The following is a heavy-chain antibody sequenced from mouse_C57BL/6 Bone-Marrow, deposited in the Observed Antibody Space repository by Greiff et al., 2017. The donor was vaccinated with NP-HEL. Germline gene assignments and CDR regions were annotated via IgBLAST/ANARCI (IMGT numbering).Heavy chain of an antibody. Sequence: VKLMESGAELARPGASVKLSCKASGYTFTSYGISWVKQRTGQGLEWIGEIYPRSGNTYYNEKFKGKATLTADKSSSTAYMKLRSLTSEDSAVYFCARQRTWFAYWGQGTLVTVSA. J-gene: IGHJ3*01. V-gene: IGHV1-81*01. CDR3: ARQRTWFAY. CDR1: GYTFTSYG. CDR2: IYPRSGNT.